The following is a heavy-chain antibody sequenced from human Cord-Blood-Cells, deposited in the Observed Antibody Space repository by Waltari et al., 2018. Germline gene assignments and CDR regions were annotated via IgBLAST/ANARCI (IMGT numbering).Heavy chain of an antibody. CDR1: GFTFSSYA. Sequence: QVQLVESGGGVVQPGRSLRLSCAASGFTFSSYAMHWVRQAPGKGLAWVAVISYDGSNKYYADSVKGRFTISRDNSKNTLYLQMNSLRAEDTAVYYCAREMNPITMIVGGMDVWGQGTTVTVSS. V-gene: IGHV3-30*04. CDR2: ISYDGSNK. J-gene: IGHJ6*02. D-gene: IGHD3-22*01. CDR3: AREMNPITMIVGGMDV.